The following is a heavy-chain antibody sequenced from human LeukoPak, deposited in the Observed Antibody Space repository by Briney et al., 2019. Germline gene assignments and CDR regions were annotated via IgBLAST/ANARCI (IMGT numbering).Heavy chain of an antibody. V-gene: IGHV1-24*01. D-gene: IGHD1-20*01. Sequence: GASVXVXCXASGYXFTGYYMHWVRQAPGKGLXXMXGFDPEDGETIYAQKFQGRVTMTEDTSTDTAYMELSSLRSEDTAVYYCATAFITGTPSGAFDIWGQGTMVTVSS. J-gene: IGHJ3*02. CDR3: ATAFITGTPSGAFDI. CDR1: GYXFTGYY. CDR2: FDPEDGET.